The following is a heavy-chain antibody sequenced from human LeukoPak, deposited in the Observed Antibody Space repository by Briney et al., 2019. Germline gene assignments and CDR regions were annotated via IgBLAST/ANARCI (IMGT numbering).Heavy chain of an antibody. CDR1: GYTFTSYG. CDR2: ISAYNGNT. D-gene: IGHD3-3*01. J-gene: IGHJ6*03. CDR3: ARDWHYDFWSGYFPAPYYMDV. V-gene: IGHV1-18*01. Sequence: ASVNVSCKASGYTFTSYGISWVRQAPGQGLEWMGWISAYNGNTNYAQKLQGRVTMTTDTSTSTAYMELRSLRSDDTAVYYCARDWHYDFWSGYFPAPYYMDVWGKGTTVTVSS.